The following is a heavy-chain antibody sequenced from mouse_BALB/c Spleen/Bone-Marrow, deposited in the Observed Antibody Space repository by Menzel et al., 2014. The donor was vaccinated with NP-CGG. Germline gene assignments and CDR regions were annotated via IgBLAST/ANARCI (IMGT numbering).Heavy chain of an antibody. CDR1: GYSFTGYT. V-gene: IGHV1-26*01. CDR2: INPYNGGT. CDR3: ARSPPYGGYFDY. D-gene: IGHD1-1*01. J-gene: IGHJ2*01. Sequence: EVKLVESGPELVKPGASMKISCKASGYSFTGYTMNWVKQSHGKNLEWIGLINPYNGGTSYNQKFKGKATLTVDKSSGTAYMELLSLTSEDSAVYYCARSPPYGGYFDYWGQGTTLTVSS.